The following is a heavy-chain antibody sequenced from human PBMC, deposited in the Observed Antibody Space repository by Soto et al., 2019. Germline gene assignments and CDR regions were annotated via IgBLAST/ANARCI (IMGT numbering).Heavy chain of an antibody. J-gene: IGHJ6*02. CDR1: GYNLTSYD. V-gene: IGHV1-8*01. Sequence: ASVNGSCKASGYNLTSYDINWVRQAPGQGLEWMGRMNPNNGNTAYAQKFQGRVIMTRNTSTGTAYMELSSLRSEDTAVYYCARERNWNYIYFYGMDVWGQGTTVTVSS. CDR2: MNPNNGNT. CDR3: ARERNWNYIYFYGMDV. D-gene: IGHD1-7*01.